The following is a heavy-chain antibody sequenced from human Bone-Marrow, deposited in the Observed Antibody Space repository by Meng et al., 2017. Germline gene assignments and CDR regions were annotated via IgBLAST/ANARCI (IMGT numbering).Heavy chain of an antibody. J-gene: IGHJ4*02. D-gene: IGHD3-3*01. CDR1: GFTFSNAW. CDR2: IKSKTDGGTT. V-gene: IGHV3-15*01. CDR3: PTDKLNDFWSGYYTAIFDY. Sequence: GESLKISCAASGFTFSNAWMSWVRQAPGKGLEWVGRIKSKTDGGTTDYAAPVKGRFTISRDDSKNTLYLQMNSLKTEDTAVYYCPTDKLNDFWSGYYTAIFDYWGQGTLVTVSS.